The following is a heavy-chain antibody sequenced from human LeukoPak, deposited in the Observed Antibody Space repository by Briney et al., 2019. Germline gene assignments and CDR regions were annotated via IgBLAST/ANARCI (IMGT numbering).Heavy chain of an antibody. CDR2: IWYGGSNK. CDR1: GFTFSSYG. J-gene: IGHJ4*02. D-gene: IGHD2-2*01. V-gene: IGHV3-30*02. Sequence: GGSLRLSCAASGFTFSSYGMHWVRQAPGKGLEWVAVIWYGGSNKYYADSVKGRFTISRDNSKNTLYLQMNSLRAEDTAVYYCAKGQGAYCSSTSCYPDYWGQGTLVTVSS. CDR3: AKGQGAYCSSTSCYPDY.